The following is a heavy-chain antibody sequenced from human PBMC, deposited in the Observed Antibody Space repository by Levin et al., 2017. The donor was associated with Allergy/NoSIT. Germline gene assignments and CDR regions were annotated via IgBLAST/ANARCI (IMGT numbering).Heavy chain of an antibody. J-gene: IGHJ4*02. D-gene: IGHD3-22*01. CDR2: INHSGST. CDR1: GGSFSGYY. Sequence: ASETLSLTCAVYGGSFSGYYWSWIRQPPGKGLEWIGEINHSGSTNYNPSLKSRVTISVDTSKNQFSLKLSSVTAADTAVYYCARALLYDSSGYYHDYWGQGTLVTVSS. CDR3: ARALLYDSSGYYHDY. V-gene: IGHV4-34*01.